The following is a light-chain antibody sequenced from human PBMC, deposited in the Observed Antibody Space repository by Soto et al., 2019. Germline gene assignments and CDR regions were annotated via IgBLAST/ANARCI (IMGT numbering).Light chain of an antibody. CDR3: SSYTSSSTLYV. V-gene: IGLV2-14*01. CDR1: SSDVGGYNY. CDR2: DVS. J-gene: IGLJ1*01. Sequence: QSVLTQPASVTGSPGQSITFPCTGTSSDVGGYNYVSWYEQHPGKAPKLMIYDVSNRPPGVSNRFSGSKSGNTASLTISGLQAEDEADYYCSSYTSSSTLYVFGTGTKVTVL.